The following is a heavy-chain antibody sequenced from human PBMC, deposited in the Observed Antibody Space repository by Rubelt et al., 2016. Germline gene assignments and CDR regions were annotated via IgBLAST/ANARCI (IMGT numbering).Heavy chain of an antibody. J-gene: IGHJ5*02. CDR2: IYYSGSI. CDR1: GGSISRSSYY. CDR3: ARGHDYGDYPSWFDP. V-gene: IGHV4-39*01. Sequence: QLQLQESGPGLVKPSETLSLTCTVSGGSISRSSYYWGWIRQPPGKGLEWIGSIYYSGSIYYNPSLMCRVTISGDTSKTQFSLKLSSVTAADTAVYYCARGHDYGDYPSWFDPWGQGTLVTVSS. D-gene: IGHD4-17*01.